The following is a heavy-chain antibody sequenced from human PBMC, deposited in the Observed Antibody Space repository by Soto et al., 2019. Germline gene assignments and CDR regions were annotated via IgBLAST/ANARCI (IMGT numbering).Heavy chain of an antibody. J-gene: IGHJ5*02. CDR2: INPKTGDT. CDR1: GYTFTDFY. V-gene: IGHV1-2*02. D-gene: IGHD1-1*01. CDR3: ATGTNGTTGWYHP. Sequence: QEQLVQSGTEVKKPGASVTVSCKSSGYTFTDFYLHWLRQAPGQGLEWVGWINPKTGDTKSSQKFQGRVTMSRDTSVSTADIDLTSLTSYDTAMYYCATGTNGTTGWYHPWGQGTRVTVSS.